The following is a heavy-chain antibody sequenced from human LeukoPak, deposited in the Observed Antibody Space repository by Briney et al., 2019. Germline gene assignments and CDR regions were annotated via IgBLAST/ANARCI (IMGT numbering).Heavy chain of an antibody. CDR1: GFTLSSYA. Sequence: GGSLRLSCAASGFTLSSYAMRWVRQAPGGGLEWVSAIRGSGGSTYYADSVRGRFTISRDNSKNTLYLQINSLRAEDTAVYYCAKADRDGYNYAYRGQGTLVTVAS. D-gene: IGHD5-24*01. CDR3: AKADRDGYNYAY. J-gene: IGHJ4*02. CDR2: IRGSGGST. V-gene: IGHV3-23*01.